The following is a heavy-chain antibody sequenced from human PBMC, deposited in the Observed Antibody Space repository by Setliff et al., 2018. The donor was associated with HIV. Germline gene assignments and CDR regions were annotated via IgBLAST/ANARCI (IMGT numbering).Heavy chain of an antibody. D-gene: IGHD6-19*01. Sequence: PSETLSLTCTVSGASISSFYWSWIRQPPGKGLDWLGYIYYSGSTNYNPSLKSRVTMSVDTSKNRFSLKLNSVTAADTAVYYCARLNQQWLVRDSGSNWFDTWGQGILVTVS. CDR1: GASISSFY. CDR3: ARLNQQWLVRDSGSNWFDT. CDR2: IYYSGST. J-gene: IGHJ5*02. V-gene: IGHV4-59*08.